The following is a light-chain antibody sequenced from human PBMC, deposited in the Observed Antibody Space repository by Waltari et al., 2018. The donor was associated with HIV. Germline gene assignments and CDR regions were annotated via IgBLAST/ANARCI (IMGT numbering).Light chain of an antibody. CDR2: EED. CDR3: QSSGRNNQV. V-gene: IGLV6-57*01. CDR1: GGSITSNY. J-gene: IGLJ3*02. Sequence: NFMLTQPHSVSDSPGKTVTISCTRSGGSITSNYVQWYQRRPGGSPTTVIYEEDQRPAGVPGRFAGSSDSSSDSPSLSMSGLKPEDESDYYGQSSGRNNQVFGGGTKLTVL.